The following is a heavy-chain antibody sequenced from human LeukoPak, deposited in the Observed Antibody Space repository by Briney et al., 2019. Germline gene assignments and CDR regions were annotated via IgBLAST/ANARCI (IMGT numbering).Heavy chain of an antibody. CDR2: ISYDGSNR. CDR3: ARDGGSYLDY. Sequence: GGSLRLSCAASGFTFSSYAMHWVRQAPGKGLEWVAVISYDGSNRYYADSVKGRFTISRDNSKNTLYLQMNSLRAEDTAVYYCARDGGSYLDYWGQGTLVTVSS. CDR1: GFTFSSYA. J-gene: IGHJ4*02. V-gene: IGHV3-30-3*01. D-gene: IGHD1-26*01.